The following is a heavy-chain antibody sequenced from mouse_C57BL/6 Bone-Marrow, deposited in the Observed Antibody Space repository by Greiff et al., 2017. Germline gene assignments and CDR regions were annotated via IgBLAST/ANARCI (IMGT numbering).Heavy chain of an antibody. CDR1: GFSLSTSGMG. CDR3: ARATMITFYWYFDV. V-gene: IGHV8-12*01. J-gene: IGHJ1*03. Sequence: QVTLKVSGPGLLQSSQTLSLTCSFSGFSLSTSGMGVSWIRQPSGKGLVWLAHIYWDDDKRYNPSLKSRLTISKDTSRNQVFLMITSVDTADTATYYCARATMITFYWYFDVWGTGTTVTVSS. CDR2: IYWDDDK. D-gene: IGHD2-4*01.